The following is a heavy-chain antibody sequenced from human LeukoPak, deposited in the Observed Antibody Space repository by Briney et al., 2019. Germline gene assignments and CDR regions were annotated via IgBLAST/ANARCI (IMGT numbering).Heavy chain of an antibody. V-gene: IGHV3-21*01. CDR2: ISSSSSYI. CDR3: ARADDSSGYYLGFYGY. Sequence: RTGGSLRLSCAASGVTLSSYSMTWVRQAPGKGLEWVSSISSSSSYIYYADSVKGRFTISRDNAKNSLYLQMNSLRAEDTAVYYCARADDSSGYYLGFYGYWGQGTLVTVSS. D-gene: IGHD3-22*01. J-gene: IGHJ4*02. CDR1: GVTLSSYS.